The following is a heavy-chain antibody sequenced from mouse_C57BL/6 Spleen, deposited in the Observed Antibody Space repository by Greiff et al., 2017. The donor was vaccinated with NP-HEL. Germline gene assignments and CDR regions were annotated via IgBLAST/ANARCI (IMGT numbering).Heavy chain of an antibody. CDR3: AKNLITTVVNAMDY. V-gene: IGHV2-4*01. CDR1: GFSLTSYG. Sequence: QVQLQQSGPGLVQPSQSLSITCTVSGFSLTSYGVHWVRQPPGKGLEWLGVIWSGGSTDYNAAFISRLSISKDNSKSQVFFKMNSLQADDTAIYYCAKNLITTVVNAMDYWGQGTSVTVSS. CDR2: IWSGGST. D-gene: IGHD1-1*01. J-gene: IGHJ4*01.